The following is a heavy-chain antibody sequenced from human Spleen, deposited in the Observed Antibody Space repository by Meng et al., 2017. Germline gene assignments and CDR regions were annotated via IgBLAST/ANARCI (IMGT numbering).Heavy chain of an antibody. CDR2: IKEDGSEK. J-gene: IGHJ4*02. V-gene: IGHV3-7*01. CDR1: GFTFSSYW. CDR3: ARGVVVAATDDY. D-gene: IGHD2-15*01. Sequence: GESLKISCAASGFTFSSYWMSWVRQAPGKGLEWVANIKEDGSEKSYVDSVKGRFTISRDNAKNSLYLQMNSLRAEDTAVYYCARGVVVAATDDYWGQGTLVTVSS.